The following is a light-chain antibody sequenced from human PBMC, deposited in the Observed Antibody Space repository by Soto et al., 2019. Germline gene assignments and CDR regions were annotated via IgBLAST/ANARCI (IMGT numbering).Light chain of an antibody. CDR3: SSYTAYTTYV. J-gene: IGLJ1*01. CDR2: EVS. V-gene: IGLV2-14*01. Sequence: QSALTQPASVSGSPGQSITISCTGTSSDVGGYNYVSWYQHHPGKAPKLMIFEVSNRPSGVSNRFSGSKSGNTASLTISGLQAEDEADYYCSSYTAYTTYVFGTGTKVTVL. CDR1: SSDVGGYNY.